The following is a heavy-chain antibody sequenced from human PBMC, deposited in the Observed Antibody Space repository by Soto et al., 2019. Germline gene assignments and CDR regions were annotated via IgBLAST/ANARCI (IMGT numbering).Heavy chain of an antibody. Sequence: EVQLLESGGGLMQPGGSLRLSCAASGFSFSSCAMSWVRQAPGKGLEWVSVISGSGRSTDYADSVKGRFTMSRDNSKNMVFLQMNSLSAEDTAVYYCAKHTLFSDSWCEDYWGQGTLVTVSS. V-gene: IGHV3-23*01. D-gene: IGHD6-13*01. CDR1: GFSFSSCA. J-gene: IGHJ4*02. CDR3: AKHTLFSDSWCEDY. CDR2: ISGSGRST.